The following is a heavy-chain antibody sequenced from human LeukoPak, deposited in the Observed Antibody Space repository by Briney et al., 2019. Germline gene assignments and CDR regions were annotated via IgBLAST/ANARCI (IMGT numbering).Heavy chain of an antibody. V-gene: IGHV3-53*01. Sequence: PGGSLRLSCAASGLTFSAYCMSWVRQAPGKGLEWVSVISSGGSPYYADSVKGRFTISRDDSKNTLYLQMNILRAEDTAVYFCAREQWLDYWGQGTLVTVSS. CDR2: ISSGGSP. D-gene: IGHD6-19*01. CDR3: AREQWLDY. J-gene: IGHJ4*02. CDR1: GLTFSAYC.